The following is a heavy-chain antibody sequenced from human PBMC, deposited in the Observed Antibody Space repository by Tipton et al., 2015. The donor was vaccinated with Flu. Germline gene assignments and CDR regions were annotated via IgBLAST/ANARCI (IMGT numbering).Heavy chain of an antibody. CDR3: ASSSYDYIWGSYRFFDY. V-gene: IGHV4-59*01. Sequence: TLSLTCTVSGGSISSYYWSWIRQPPGKGLEWIGYIYYRGSTNYNPSLKSRATISVDTSKNQFSLKLSSVTAADTAVYYCASSSYDYIWGSYRFFDYWGQGTLVTVSS. D-gene: IGHD3-16*02. J-gene: IGHJ4*02. CDR1: GGSISSYY. CDR2: IYYRGST.